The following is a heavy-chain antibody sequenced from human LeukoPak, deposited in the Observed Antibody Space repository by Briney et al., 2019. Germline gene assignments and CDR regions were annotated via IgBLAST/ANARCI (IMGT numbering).Heavy chain of an antibody. D-gene: IGHD4-17*01. Sequence: SQILSLTCTVSGGSISSGGYYWSWIRQHPGKGLEWIGYVYYSGSTYYNPSLKSRVTISVDASKNQFSLKLSSVTAADTAVYYCARGYGDYGPWWFDYWGQGTLVTVSS. CDR3: ARGYGDYGPWWFDY. CDR1: GGSISSGGYY. V-gene: IGHV4-31*03. CDR2: VYYSGST. J-gene: IGHJ4*02.